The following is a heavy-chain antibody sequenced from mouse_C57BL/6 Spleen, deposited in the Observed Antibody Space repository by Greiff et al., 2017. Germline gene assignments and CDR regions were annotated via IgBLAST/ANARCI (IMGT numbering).Heavy chain of an antibody. V-gene: IGHV1-54*01. J-gene: IGHJ2*01. Sequence: QVQLQQSGAELVRPGTSVKVSCKASGYAFTNYLLEWVKQRPGQGLEWIGVINPGSGGTNYNEKFKGKATLTADKSSSTAYMQLSSLTSEDSAVYFCARGITTVVADYWGQGTTLTVSS. CDR2: INPGSGGT. CDR1: GYAFTNYL. CDR3: ARGITTVVADY. D-gene: IGHD1-1*01.